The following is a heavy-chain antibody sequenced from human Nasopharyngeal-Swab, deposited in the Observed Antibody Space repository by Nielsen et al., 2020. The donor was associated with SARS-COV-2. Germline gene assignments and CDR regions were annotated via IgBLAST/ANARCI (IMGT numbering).Heavy chain of an antibody. V-gene: IGHV1-69*02. D-gene: IGHD3-10*01. Sequence: WVRQAPGQGLEWMGRIIPILGIANYAQKFQGRVTITADKSTSTAYMELSSLRSEDTAVYYCASSITMVRGVITVSGAFDIWGQRTMVTVSS. CDR3: ASSITMVRGVITVSGAFDI. J-gene: IGHJ3*02. CDR2: IIPILGIA.